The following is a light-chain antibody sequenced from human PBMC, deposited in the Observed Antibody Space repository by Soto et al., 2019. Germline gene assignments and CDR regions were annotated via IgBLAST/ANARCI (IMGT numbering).Light chain of an antibody. CDR2: GAS. J-gene: IGKJ1*01. CDR1: QSVSTSY. CDR3: QQYGSSPPWT. V-gene: IGKV3-20*01. Sequence: EIVLTQSPGTLSLSPGERATLSCRASQSVSTSYLAWYQQKPGQAPRLLIYGASSRATGIPDGFSGSGSGTDFTLTISRLEPEDVAVYYCQQYGSSPPWTFGQGTKVEIK.